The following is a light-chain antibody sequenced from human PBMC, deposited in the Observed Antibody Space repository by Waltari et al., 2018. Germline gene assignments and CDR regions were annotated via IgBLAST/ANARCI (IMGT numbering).Light chain of an antibody. V-gene: IGKV3-15*01. Sequence: EILVTQSPATLSVSPGERVTLSCRASQNVGTSLAWYQQKPGQTPRLLIFGAYSRASGVPARFIGSGSGTDFTLAISSLQSEDFAVYYCQQYEDWPRHSFGGGTKVQIE. CDR2: GAY. CDR3: QQYEDWPRHS. CDR1: QNVGTS. J-gene: IGKJ4*01.